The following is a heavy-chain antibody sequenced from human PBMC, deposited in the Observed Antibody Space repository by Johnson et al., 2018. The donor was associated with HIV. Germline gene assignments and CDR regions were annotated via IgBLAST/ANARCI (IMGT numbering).Heavy chain of an antibody. CDR2: ISYDGSNK. V-gene: IGHV3-30*03. CDR3: ARGPNKWFQLSGAFDI. D-gene: IGHD3-22*01. J-gene: IGHJ3*02. CDR1: GFTFSSYG. Sequence: QVQLVESGGGVVQPGRSLRLSCAASGFTFSSYGMHWVRQAPGKGLEWVAVISYDGSNKYYADSVKGRFTISRDNSKNTLYLQMNSLRAEDTAVYYCARGPNKWFQLSGAFDIWGQGTMVTVSS.